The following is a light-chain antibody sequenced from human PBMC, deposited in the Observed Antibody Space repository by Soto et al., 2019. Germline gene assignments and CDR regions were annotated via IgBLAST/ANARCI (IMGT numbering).Light chain of an antibody. CDR1: QSLVYSDGNTY. V-gene: IGKV2-30*01. CDR3: MHSTDWHPT. J-gene: IGKJ4*01. Sequence: EVVMTQSPLSLPVTLGQPASISFRSSQSLVYSDGNTYLNWFQQRPGQSPRRLIFQVSNRDSGVPDRLRWSGSATDFTLNISRVEAEDVGVYYCMHSTDWHPTVGGGTKVDIK. CDR2: QVS.